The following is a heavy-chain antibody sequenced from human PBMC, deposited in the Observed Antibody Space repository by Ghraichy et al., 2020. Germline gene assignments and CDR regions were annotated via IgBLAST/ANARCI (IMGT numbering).Heavy chain of an antibody. CDR1: GYTFTSYG. CDR2: ISAYNGNT. V-gene: IGHV1-18*04. CDR3: ARVRDGYSSSERYYFDY. D-gene: IGHD6-13*01. Sequence: ASVKVSCKASGYTFTSYGISWVRQAPGQGLEWMGWISAYNGNTNYAQKLQGRVTMTTDTSTSTAYMELRSLRSDDTAVYYCARVRDGYSSSERYYFDYWGQGTLVTVSS. J-gene: IGHJ4*02.